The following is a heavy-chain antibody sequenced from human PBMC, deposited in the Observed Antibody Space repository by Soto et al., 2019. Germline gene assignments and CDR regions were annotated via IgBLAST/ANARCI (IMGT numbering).Heavy chain of an antibody. CDR1: GGSISGSSYY. CDR3: ARQSPMVRGVIEPGIDY. V-gene: IGHV4-39*01. D-gene: IGHD3-10*01. Sequence: SETLSLTCTVSGGSISGSSYYWGWIRQPPGKGLEWIGSIYYSGSTYYNPSLKSRVTISVDTSKNQFSLKLSSVTAADTAVYYCARQSPMVRGVIEPGIDYWGQGTLVTVSS. J-gene: IGHJ4*02. CDR2: IYYSGST.